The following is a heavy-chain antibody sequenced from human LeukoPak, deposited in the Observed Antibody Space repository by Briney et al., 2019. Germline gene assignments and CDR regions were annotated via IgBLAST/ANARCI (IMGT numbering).Heavy chain of an antibody. CDR3: AKDGPSEGTDFEH. Sequence: PGGSLRLSCASSGFTLSSYGMHWVRQAPGKGLEWVAVIWYDGSNKYYADSVKGRFTISRDNSKNTLYLQMNSLRAEDTAVYYCAKDGPSEGTDFEHWGQGTLVTVSS. CDR1: GFTLSSYG. J-gene: IGHJ4*02. CDR2: IWYDGSNK. V-gene: IGHV3-33*06.